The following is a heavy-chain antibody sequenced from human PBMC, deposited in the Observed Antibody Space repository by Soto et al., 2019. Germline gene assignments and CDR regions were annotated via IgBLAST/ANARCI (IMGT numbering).Heavy chain of an antibody. J-gene: IGHJ1*01. CDR2: ISYEGSNK. Sequence: GKGLEWVAVISYEGSNKYYADSGKGRFTISRDNSKNTLYLQMNSLRAEDAAVYYCAREPSSIAGLVNWGQGTLVTV. D-gene: IGHD6-6*01. V-gene: IGHV3-30*03. CDR3: AREPSSIAGLVN.